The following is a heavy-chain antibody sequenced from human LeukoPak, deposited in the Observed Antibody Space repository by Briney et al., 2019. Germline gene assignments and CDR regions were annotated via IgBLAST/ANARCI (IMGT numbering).Heavy chain of an antibody. CDR1: GYSFTTYW. J-gene: IGHJ4*02. Sequence: GESLKISCKGSGYSFTTYWIAWVRQMPGKGLEWMGVIYPGNSDITYSPSFQGQVTISVDKSISTAYLQWSSLRASDTAIYYCARHLSSITSCPHYWGQGTLVTVSS. CDR2: IYPGNSDI. CDR3: ARHLSSITSCPHY. V-gene: IGHV5-51*01. D-gene: IGHD2-2*01.